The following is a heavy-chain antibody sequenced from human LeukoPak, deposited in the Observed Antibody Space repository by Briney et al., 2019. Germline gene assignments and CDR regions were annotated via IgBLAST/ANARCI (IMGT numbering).Heavy chain of an antibody. J-gene: IGHJ4*02. CDR3: TRVRPGNDFDY. Sequence: PGGSLRLSCSASGFTFGDHAMSWVRQAPGKGLEWVGFIRSKGYGGTTEYAASVEGRFSLSRDDSKSFVYLQMSSLKTEDTAVYYCTRVRPGNDFDYWGQGTLVTVSS. D-gene: IGHD3-10*01. CDR2: IRSKGYGGTT. CDR1: GFTFGDHA. V-gene: IGHV3-49*04.